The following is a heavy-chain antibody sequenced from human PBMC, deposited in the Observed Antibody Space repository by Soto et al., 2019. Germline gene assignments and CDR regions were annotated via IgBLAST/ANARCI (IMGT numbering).Heavy chain of an antibody. CDR3: GLKGGSSSWSY. CDR2: ISGSGGST. CDR1: GFTFSSYG. V-gene: IGHV3-23*01. D-gene: IGHD6-13*01. J-gene: IGHJ4*02. Sequence: EVQLLESGGGLVQPGGSLRLSCAASGFTFSSYGMSWVRQAPGKGLEWVSAISGSGGSTYYADSVKGRFTISRDNSKNTVYLQMNSRRAEDTALYYCGLKGGSSSWSYWGQGTLVTVSS.